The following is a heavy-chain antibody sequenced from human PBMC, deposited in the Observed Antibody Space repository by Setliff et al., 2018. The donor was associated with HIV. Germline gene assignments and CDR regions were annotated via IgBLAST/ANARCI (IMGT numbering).Heavy chain of an antibody. CDR3: ARDLASSYFDF. CDR2: LYNSGST. CDR1: GGSITNFY. Sequence: PSETLSLTCAVSGGSITNFYWSWIRQPPGKGLEWIGYLYNSGSTKYNPSLKSRVTISIDMSKTQLSLNLNSVTAADTATYYCARDLASSYFDFWGQGALVTVSS. J-gene: IGHJ4*02. V-gene: IGHV4-59*08. D-gene: IGHD3-16*01.